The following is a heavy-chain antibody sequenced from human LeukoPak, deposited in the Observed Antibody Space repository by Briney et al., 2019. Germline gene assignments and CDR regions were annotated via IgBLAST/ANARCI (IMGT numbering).Heavy chain of an antibody. CDR3: ARRGYTYGYDY. D-gene: IGHD5-18*01. J-gene: IGHJ4*02. Sequence: GGSLRLSCAASGFTFSTYNVNWVRQAPGKGLEWVSSITRSSGNMYYADSVKGRFTISRDNAKNSLYLQMNSLRAEDTAVYYCARRGYTYGYDYWGQGTLVTVSS. CDR1: GFTFSTYN. CDR2: ITRSSGNM. V-gene: IGHV3-21*01.